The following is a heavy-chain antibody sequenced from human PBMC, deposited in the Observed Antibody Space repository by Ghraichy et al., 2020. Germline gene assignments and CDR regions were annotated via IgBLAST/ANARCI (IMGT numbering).Heavy chain of an antibody. CDR1: GGSFSGYY. V-gene: IGHV4-34*01. J-gene: IGHJ3*02. D-gene: IGHD3-9*01. CDR3: ARFDYRAFDI. CDR2: INHSGST. Sequence: SETLSLTCAVYGGSFSGYYWSWIRQPPGKGLEWIGEINHSGSTNYNPSLKSRVTISVDTSKNQFSLKLSSVTAADTAVYYCARFDYRAFDIWGQGTMVTVSS.